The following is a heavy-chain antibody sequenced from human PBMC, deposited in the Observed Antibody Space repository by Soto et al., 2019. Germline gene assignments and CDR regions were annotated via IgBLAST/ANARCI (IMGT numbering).Heavy chain of an antibody. CDR2: IYYSGST. J-gene: IGHJ4*02. Sequence: SETLSLTCTVSGGSISSSSYYWGWIRQPPGKGLEWIGSIYYSGSTYYNPSLKSRVTISVDTSKNQFSLKLSSVTAADTAVYYCARLGSDSGYDDYWGQGPLVTVSS. CDR3: ARLGSDSGYDDY. V-gene: IGHV4-39*01. D-gene: IGHD5-12*01. CDR1: GGSISSSSYY.